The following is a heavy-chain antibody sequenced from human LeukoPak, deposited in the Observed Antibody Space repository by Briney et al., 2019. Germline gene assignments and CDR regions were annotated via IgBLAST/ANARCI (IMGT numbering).Heavy chain of an antibody. D-gene: IGHD2-2*01. CDR3: ARVPCLATSCSPINWFDP. CDR1: GYTFTSYA. J-gene: IGHJ5*02. V-gene: IGHV1-3*01. CDR2: INAGNGNT. Sequence: ASVKVSCKASGYTFTSYAMHWVRQAPGQRLEWMGWINAGNGNTKYSQKFQGRVTITRDTSASTAYMELSSLKSDDTAVYYCARVPCLATSCSPINWFDPWGQGALVTVSS.